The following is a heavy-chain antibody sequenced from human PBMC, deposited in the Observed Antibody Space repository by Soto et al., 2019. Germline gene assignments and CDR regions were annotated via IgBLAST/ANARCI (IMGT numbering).Heavy chain of an antibody. J-gene: IGHJ3*01. Sequence: SETLSLTCTVSRGSINNYYWALILQPPGKGLEWIGYVSYSGRTNYNPSLKSRVNMFVDKSKNQFSLNLTSVTAADTAVYYCARLQYTVVTPIDVWGQGTMVTVSS. V-gene: IGHV4-59*03. D-gene: IGHD2-21*02. CDR1: RGSINNYY. CDR2: VSYSGRT. CDR3: ARLQYTVVTPIDV.